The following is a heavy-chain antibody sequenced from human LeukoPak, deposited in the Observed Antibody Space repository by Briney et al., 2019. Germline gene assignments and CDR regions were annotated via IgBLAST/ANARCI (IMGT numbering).Heavy chain of an antibody. CDR2: IYSGGST. Sequence: GGSLRLSCAASGFTFSSYSMNWVRQAPGKGLEWVSVIYSGGSTYYAASVKGRFTISSDNSKNTMYLQMNSLRAEDTAVYYCARAWCGEGYFDYWGQGTLVTVSS. CDR3: ARAWCGEGYFDY. CDR1: GFTFSSYS. J-gene: IGHJ4*02. D-gene: IGHD3-10*01. V-gene: IGHV3-53*01.